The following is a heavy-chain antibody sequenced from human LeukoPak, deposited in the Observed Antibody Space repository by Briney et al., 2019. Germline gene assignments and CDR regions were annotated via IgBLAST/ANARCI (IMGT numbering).Heavy chain of an antibody. V-gene: IGHV3-20*04. CDR3: ARDYSDSSGYYFSGMAS. J-gene: IGHJ4*02. CDR2: INWNGGST. Sequence: PGGSLRLSCTASGFTFDDVGMSWVRQAPGKGLEWVSGINWNGGSTAYADSVKGRFTISRDNAKNSLYLQMSSLRAEDTALYYCARDYSDSSGYYFSGMASWGQGTLVTVSS. D-gene: IGHD3-22*01. CDR1: GFTFDDVG.